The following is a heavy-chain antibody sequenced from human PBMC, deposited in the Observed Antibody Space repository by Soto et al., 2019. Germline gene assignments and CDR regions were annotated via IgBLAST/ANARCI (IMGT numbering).Heavy chain of an antibody. J-gene: IGHJ4*02. CDR1: GFTFSSFA. CDR3: AKDSWRDYSNSPAFDY. CDR2: ISYDGGNN. Sequence: QVQLMESGGGVVQPGRSLKLSCAASGFTFSSFAMHWVRQSPGKGLEWVALISYDGGNNYYADSVKGRFTISRDNSKNTLYLQMDSLRTEDTAVYYCAKDSWRDYSNSPAFDYWGQGTLVTVSS. D-gene: IGHD4-4*01. V-gene: IGHV3-30*18.